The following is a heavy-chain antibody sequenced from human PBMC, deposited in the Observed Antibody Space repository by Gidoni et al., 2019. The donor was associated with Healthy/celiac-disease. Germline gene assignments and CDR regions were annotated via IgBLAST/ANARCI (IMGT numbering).Heavy chain of an antibody. CDR1: GYTFTGYY. CDR2: INPNSGGT. CDR3: ARGSRADGMDV. V-gene: IGHV1-2*04. Sequence: QVQLVQSGAEVKKPGASVKVSCKASGYTFTGYYMHWVRQAPGQGVEWMGWINPNSGGTNDAQKFQGWVTMTRDTSISTAYMELSRLRSDDTAVYYCARGSRADGMDVWGQGTTVTVSS. J-gene: IGHJ6*02.